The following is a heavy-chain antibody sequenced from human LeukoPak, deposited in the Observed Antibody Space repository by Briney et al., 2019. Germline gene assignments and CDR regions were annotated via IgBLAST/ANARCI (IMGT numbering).Heavy chain of an antibody. Sequence: SETLSLTCTVSGGSISSSSYYWGWIRQPPGKGLEWIGSIYYSGSTYYNPSLKSRVTISVDTSKNQFSLKLSSVTAADTAVYYCARPSYSGSFDGAFDIWGQGTMVTVSS. CDR3: ARPSYSGSFDGAFDI. V-gene: IGHV4-39*01. CDR2: IYYSGST. D-gene: IGHD1-26*01. J-gene: IGHJ3*02. CDR1: GGSISSSSYY.